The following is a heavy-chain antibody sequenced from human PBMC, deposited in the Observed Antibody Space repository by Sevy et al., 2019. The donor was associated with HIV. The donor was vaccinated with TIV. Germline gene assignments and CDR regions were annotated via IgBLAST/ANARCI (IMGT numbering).Heavy chain of an antibody. CDR2: ITSNGVST. CDR3: VKARRITQDFDN. CDR1: GFPFRDNI. D-gene: IGHD3-10*01. J-gene: IGHJ4*02. Sequence: GGSLRLSCSASGFPFRDNIMAWVRQAPGKRLEYVSGITSNGVSTNYGVSVKGRFTISRENAKSTIYLQMTSLRPEDTALYYCVKARRITQDFDNRGQGTLVTVSS. V-gene: IGHV3-64D*06.